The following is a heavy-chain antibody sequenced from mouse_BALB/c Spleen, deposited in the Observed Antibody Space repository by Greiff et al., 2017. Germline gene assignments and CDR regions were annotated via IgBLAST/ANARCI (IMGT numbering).Heavy chain of an antibody. CDR2: ISSGGSYT. CDR3: ARHAYGSSYVTLYYAMDY. D-gene: IGHD1-1*01. Sequence: EVQVVESGGDLVKPGGSLKLSCAASGFTFSSYGMSWVRQTPDKRLEWVATISSGGSYTYYPDSVKGRFTISRDNAKNTLYLQMSSLKSEDTAMYYCARHAYGSSYVTLYYAMDYWGQGTSVTVSS. J-gene: IGHJ4*01. V-gene: IGHV5-6*01. CDR1: GFTFSSYG.